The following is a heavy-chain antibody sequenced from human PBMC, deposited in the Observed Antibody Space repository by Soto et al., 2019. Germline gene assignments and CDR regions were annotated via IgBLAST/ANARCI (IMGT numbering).Heavy chain of an antibody. J-gene: IGHJ4*02. V-gene: IGHV1-69*12. Sequence: QVQLVQSGAEVKKPGSSVKVSCKASGGTFSSYAISWVRQAPGQGLEWMGGIIPIFGTANYAQKFQGRVTIXAXVSTSTAYMELSSLRSEDTAVYYCASTLDYGDYAGYWGQGTLVTVSS. CDR2: IIPIFGTA. CDR1: GGTFSSYA. CDR3: ASTLDYGDYAGY. D-gene: IGHD4-17*01.